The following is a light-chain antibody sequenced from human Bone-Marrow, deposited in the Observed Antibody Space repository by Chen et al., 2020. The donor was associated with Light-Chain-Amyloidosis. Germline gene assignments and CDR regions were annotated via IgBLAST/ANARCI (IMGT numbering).Light chain of an antibody. CDR1: NIGSTS. CDR2: DAS. V-gene: IGLV3-21*02. J-gene: IGLJ3*02. CDR3: QVWDRSRDRPV. Sequence: SSVLTQPSSVSGAPGQTATIASGGNNIGSTSVHWYQQTPGQAPLLVVYDASDRPSGIPELLSGSNSGNTATLTISRVEAGDEADYYCQVWDRSRDRPVFGGGTKLTVL.